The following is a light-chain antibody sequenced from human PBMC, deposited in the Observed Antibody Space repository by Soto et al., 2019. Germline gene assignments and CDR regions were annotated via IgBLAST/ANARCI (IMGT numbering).Light chain of an antibody. CDR3: QQRSNWPHT. J-gene: IGKJ2*01. Sequence: EIVLTQSPATLSLSPGERATLSCRASQSVSSYLAWYQQKPGQAPRLLIYDASNRATGIPARFSGSGSGTYFTLTISRLEPEDFAVYYCQQRSNWPHTFGQGTKLEIK. V-gene: IGKV3-11*01. CDR1: QSVSSY. CDR2: DAS.